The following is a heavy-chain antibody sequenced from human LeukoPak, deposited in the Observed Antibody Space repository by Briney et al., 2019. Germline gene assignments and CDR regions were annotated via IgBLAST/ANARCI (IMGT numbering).Heavy chain of an antibody. V-gene: IGHV3-23*01. J-gene: IGHJ4*02. CDR1: GFTFNNNV. CDR3: AKRGVGTSNAYFDY. D-gene: IGHD1-26*01. CDR2: ISDDGITK. Sequence: GGSLRLSCAASGFTFNNNVMNWVRQAPGKGLEWVSVISDDGITKYYANSVKGRFAISRDNSKNTVDLQMNSLRTEDTAVYYCAKRGVGTSNAYFDYWGEGTLVTVSS.